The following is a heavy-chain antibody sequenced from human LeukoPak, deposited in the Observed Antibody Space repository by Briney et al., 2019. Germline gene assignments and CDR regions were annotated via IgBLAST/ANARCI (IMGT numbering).Heavy chain of an antibody. D-gene: IGHD2-2*01. V-gene: IGHV1-18*01. CDR2: ISGYNTNA. Sequence: ASVTVSCKASGYTFTRYGVAWVREAPGQGPEWMGWISGYNTNAHYAQNVQGRVTLTTDTSTSTAYMELRSLRSDDTAVYYCARVGRDCSSISCTLEDWLEPWGQGTLVIVSS. CDR1: GYTFTRYG. J-gene: IGHJ5*02. CDR3: ARVGRDCSSISCTLEDWLEP.